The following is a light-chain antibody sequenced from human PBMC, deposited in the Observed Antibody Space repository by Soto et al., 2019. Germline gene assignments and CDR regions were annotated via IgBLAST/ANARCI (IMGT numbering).Light chain of an antibody. CDR2: KVS. Sequence: QSALTQPASVSGSPGQSITMSCTGSSSDIGRFDFVSWYQQHPGRAPKLIIFKVSNRPSGVSNRFSGSKSGNTASLTISGLQTEDEADYHCSIYMRSRTIFGGGTKLTVL. CDR1: SSDIGRFDF. J-gene: IGLJ2*01. V-gene: IGLV2-14*01. CDR3: SIYMRSRTI.